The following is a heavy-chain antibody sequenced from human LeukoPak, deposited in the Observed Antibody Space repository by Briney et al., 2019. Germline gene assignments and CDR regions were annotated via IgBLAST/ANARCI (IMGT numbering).Heavy chain of an antibody. Sequence: SETLSLTCTVSGGSISSLYWSWIRQPPGKGLEWIGSVYYSGSTSYNPSLKSRVTISVDTSKNQFSLNMSSMTAADTAVYYCAAAYDIFSGPLDYWGQGTLVTVSS. CDR1: GGSISSLY. CDR2: VYYSGST. V-gene: IGHV4-59*11. CDR3: AAAYDIFSGPLDY. J-gene: IGHJ4*02. D-gene: IGHD3-9*01.